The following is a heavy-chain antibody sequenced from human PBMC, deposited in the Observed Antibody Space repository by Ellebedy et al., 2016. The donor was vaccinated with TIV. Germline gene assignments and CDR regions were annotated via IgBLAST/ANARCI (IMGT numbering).Heavy chain of an antibody. V-gene: IGHV3-30*18. J-gene: IGHJ4*02. CDR2: ISYDGSNK. CDR1: GFTFSSYG. CDR3: AKTGYCSSTSCYDYYFDS. D-gene: IGHD2-2*01. Sequence: GGSLRLSXAASGFTFSSYGIHWVRQAPGKGLEWVAVISYDGSNKYYADSVKGRFTISRDNSKNMLYLQMNSLRAEDTAVYYCAKTGYCSSTSCYDYYFDSWGQGPLVTVSS.